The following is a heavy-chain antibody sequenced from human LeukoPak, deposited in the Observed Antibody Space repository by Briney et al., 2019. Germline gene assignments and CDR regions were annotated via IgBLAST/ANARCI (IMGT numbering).Heavy chain of an antibody. CDR1: GESFSGYY. CDR3: ARGPYSSRHFDY. V-gene: IGHV4-34*01. CDR2: INHSGST. D-gene: IGHD6-13*01. J-gene: IGHJ4*02. Sequence: SETLSLTCAVYGESFSGYYWSWIRQPPGKGLEWIGEINHSGSTNYNPSLKSRVTISVDTSKKQFSLKLSSVTAADTAVYYCARGPYSSRHFDYWGQGTLVTVSS.